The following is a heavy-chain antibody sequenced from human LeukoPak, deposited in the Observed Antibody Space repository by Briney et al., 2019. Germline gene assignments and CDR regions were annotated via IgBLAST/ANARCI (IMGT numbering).Heavy chain of an antibody. D-gene: IGHD2-21*02. Sequence: QPGGSLRLSCVASGFTFSSYWMSWVCQAPGKGLEWVATIKQDGSEKNYVDSVKGRFTFSRDNSKNTVYLQMNSLRPEDTAVYYCVRDRDWAFDYWGQGSLVTVSS. CDR2: IKQDGSEK. V-gene: IGHV3-7*01. CDR3: VRDRDWAFDY. CDR1: GFTFSSYW. J-gene: IGHJ4*02.